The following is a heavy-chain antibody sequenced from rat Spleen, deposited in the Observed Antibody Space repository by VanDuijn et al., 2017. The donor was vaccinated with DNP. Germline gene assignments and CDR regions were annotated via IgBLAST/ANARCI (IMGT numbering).Heavy chain of an antibody. CDR2: ISYDGSRT. V-gene: IGHV5-7*01. CDR1: GFTFSDYD. D-gene: IGHD5-1*01. J-gene: IGHJ2*01. CDR3: ARHGVGAHFDY. Sequence: EVQLVESGGGLVQPGRSLKLSCSASGFTFSDYDMAWVRQAPERGLEWVSTISYDGSRTYYRDSVKGRFTISRDNAKSTQYLQMDSLRSEDTATYYCARHGVGAHFDYWGQGVMVTVSS.